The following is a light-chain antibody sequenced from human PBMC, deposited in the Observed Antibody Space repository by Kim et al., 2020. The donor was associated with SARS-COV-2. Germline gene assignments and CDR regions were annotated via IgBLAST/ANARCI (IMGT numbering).Light chain of an antibody. CDR3: HQRSNWPPT. CDR1: KTFDNY. V-gene: IGKV3-11*01. Sequence: LSPGESATLSCRASKTFDNYLAWYQQKPGQAPRLLIYEVSKRATDIPARFRGSGSGTDFTLTIGSLQPEDSAVYYCHQRSNWPPTFGQGTKVDIK. CDR2: EVS. J-gene: IGKJ1*01.